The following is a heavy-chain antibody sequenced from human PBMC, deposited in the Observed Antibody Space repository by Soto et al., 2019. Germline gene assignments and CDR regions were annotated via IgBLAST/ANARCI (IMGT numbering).Heavy chain of an antibody. CDR3: ARMSVGPPSGWNDYYYYGMDV. D-gene: IGHD6-19*01. CDR1: GYTVTGSY. Sequence: GASVRVSCKASGYTVTGSYMHWVRQAPGQGLEWMGWINPNSGGTNYAQKFQGWVTMTRDTSISTAYMELSRLRSDDTAVYYCARMSVGPPSGWNDYYYYGMDVWGQGTTVTVSS. J-gene: IGHJ6*02. V-gene: IGHV1-2*04. CDR2: INPNSGGT.